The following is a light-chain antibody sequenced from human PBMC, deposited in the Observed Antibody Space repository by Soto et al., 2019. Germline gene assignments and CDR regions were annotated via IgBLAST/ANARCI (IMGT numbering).Light chain of an antibody. CDR1: QSISSPY. J-gene: IGKJ2*01. CDR3: QQYFGSLYT. CDR2: AAS. V-gene: IGKV3-20*01. Sequence: SVLTQSPGTLSLSPGEGATLSCRTSQSISSPYLAWYQQRPGQAPRLLIYAASRRATGIPDRFSGSGSGTDFTLTISRLEPEDFAVYYCQQYFGSLYTFGQGTKLEIK.